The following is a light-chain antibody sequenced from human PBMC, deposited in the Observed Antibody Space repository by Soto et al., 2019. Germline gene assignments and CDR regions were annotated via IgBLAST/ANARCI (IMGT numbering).Light chain of an antibody. CDR3: QQSSDWPLT. J-gene: IGKJ4*01. CDR1: QSVSSQ. V-gene: IGKV3-11*01. CDR2: DAS. Sequence: EIVLTQSPATLSLSPGERATLSCRASQSVSSQLAWYQQKPGQAPRLLMYDASNRATGIPARFSGSGSGTDFTLTISSLEPEDFAVYYCQQSSDWPLTFGGVTKVEIK.